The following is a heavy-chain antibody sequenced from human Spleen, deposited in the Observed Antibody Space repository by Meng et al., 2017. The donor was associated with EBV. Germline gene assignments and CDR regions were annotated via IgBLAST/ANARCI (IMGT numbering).Heavy chain of an antibody. D-gene: IGHD6-6*01. J-gene: IGHJ4*02. CDR2: IIPLLGKS. Sequence: QVRLGQSGAGVKKPGSSVKVACQASGGTFSNFATIWVRQAPGQGLEWLGGIIPLLGKSNYTEKFQGRLRITADTSTSTAYLELSSLKSDDTAIYYCAALKGSSSSGSDYWGQGTLVTVSS. CDR1: GGTFSNFA. CDR3: AALKGSSSSGSDY. V-gene: IGHV1-69*06.